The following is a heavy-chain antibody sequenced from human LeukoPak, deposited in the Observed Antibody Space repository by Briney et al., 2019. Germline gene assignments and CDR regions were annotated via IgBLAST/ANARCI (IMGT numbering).Heavy chain of an antibody. D-gene: IGHD3-10*01. CDR3: ARLNSDTPMDRGDF. CDR2: VFASGNT. CDR1: GGSISNHY. V-gene: IGHV4-4*07. Sequence: SETLSLTCSVSGGSISNHYWSWIRQPVGKGLEWIGRVFASGNTNYNPSLKSRVILSIDTSKTQFSLKLTSVTAADTAIYFCARLNSDTPMDRGDFWGQGTLVTVSS. J-gene: IGHJ4*02.